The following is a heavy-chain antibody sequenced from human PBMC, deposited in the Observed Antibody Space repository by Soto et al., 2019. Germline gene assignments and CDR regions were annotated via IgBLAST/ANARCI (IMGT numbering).Heavy chain of an antibody. CDR1: GGSISSSNYY. CDR3: ARKYYYDSSGFPGFDP. D-gene: IGHD3-22*01. Sequence: QLQLQESGPGLVKPSETLSLTCTVSGGSISSSNYYWGWIRQPPGKGLEWIGSIYYSGSTYYNPSLKSRVTISVDTSKNQFSLKLSSVTAADTAVYYCARKYYYDSSGFPGFDPWGQGTLVTVSS. J-gene: IGHJ5*02. V-gene: IGHV4-39*01. CDR2: IYYSGST.